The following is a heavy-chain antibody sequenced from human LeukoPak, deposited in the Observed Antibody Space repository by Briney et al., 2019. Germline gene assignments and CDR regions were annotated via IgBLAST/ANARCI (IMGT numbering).Heavy chain of an antibody. CDR1: GFDFNVQT. Sequence: GGSLRLSCAASGFDFNVQTMSWVRQAPGKGLAWVTRMKEDGSEIYYVDSVKGRFTISRDNAKNPLYLQMNSLRAEDTAVYYCARDGRAWYYWGQGTLVTVSS. J-gene: IGHJ4*02. CDR3: ARDGRAWYY. D-gene: IGHD1-14*01. V-gene: IGHV3-7*01. CDR2: MKEDGSEI.